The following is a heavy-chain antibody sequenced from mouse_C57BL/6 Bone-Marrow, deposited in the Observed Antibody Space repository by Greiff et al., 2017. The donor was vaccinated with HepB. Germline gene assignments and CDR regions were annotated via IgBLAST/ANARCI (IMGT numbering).Heavy chain of an antibody. CDR1: GYTFTGYW. V-gene: IGHV1-9*01. J-gene: IGHJ3*01. Sequence: VQLKQSGAELMKPGASVKLSCKATGYTFTGYWIEWVKQRHGHGLEWIGEILPGSGSTNYNEKFKGKATFTADTSSNTAYMQLSSLTTEDSAIYYCARSRGDYYGSSYGFAYWGQGTLVTVSA. CDR3: ARSRGDYYGSSYGFAY. D-gene: IGHD1-1*01. CDR2: ILPGSGST.